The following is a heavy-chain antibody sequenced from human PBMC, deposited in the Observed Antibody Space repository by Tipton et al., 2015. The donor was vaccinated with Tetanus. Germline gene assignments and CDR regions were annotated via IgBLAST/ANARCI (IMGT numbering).Heavy chain of an antibody. CDR1: GFTFSTYP. CDR3: ARGHERCPGTNCHRATDY. J-gene: IGHJ4*02. Sequence: GSLRLSCEASGFTFSTYPMQWVRQAPGKGLEWVSAIGDSGVPTYYADSRKGRFIISRDNSKNTVSLQMISLRAEDTAIYYCARGHERCPGTNCHRATDYWGQGTLVTVSS. D-gene: IGHD2-2*01. CDR2: IGDSGVPT. V-gene: IGHV3-23*01.